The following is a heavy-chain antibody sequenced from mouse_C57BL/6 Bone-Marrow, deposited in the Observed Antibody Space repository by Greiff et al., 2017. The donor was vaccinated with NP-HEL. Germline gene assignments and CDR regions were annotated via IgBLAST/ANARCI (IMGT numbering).Heavy chain of an antibody. V-gene: IGHV5-6*01. D-gene: IGHD2-12*01. CDR2: ISSGGSYT. CDR1: GFTFSSYG. CDR3: ARNNYAWFAY. J-gene: IGHJ3*01. Sequence: EVQLVESGGDLVKPGGSLKLSCAASGFTFSSYGMSWVRQTPDKRLEWVATISSGGSYTYYPDSVKGRFTISRDNAKNTLYLQMSSLKSEDTAMYYCARNNYAWFAYWGQGTLVTVSA.